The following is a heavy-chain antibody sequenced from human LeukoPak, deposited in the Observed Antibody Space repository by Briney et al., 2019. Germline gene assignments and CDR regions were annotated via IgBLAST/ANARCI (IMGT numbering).Heavy chain of an antibody. V-gene: IGHV3-21*01. CDR3: ARDTGAIAAASPFDY. J-gene: IGHJ4*02. Sequence: PGGSLRLSCAASGFTFSSYSMNWVRQAPGKGLEWVSSISSSSSYIYYADSVKGRFTISRDNAKNSLYLQMNSLRAEDTAVYYCARDTGAIAAASPFDYWGQGTLVTVSS. D-gene: IGHD6-13*01. CDR1: GFTFSSYS. CDR2: ISSSSSYI.